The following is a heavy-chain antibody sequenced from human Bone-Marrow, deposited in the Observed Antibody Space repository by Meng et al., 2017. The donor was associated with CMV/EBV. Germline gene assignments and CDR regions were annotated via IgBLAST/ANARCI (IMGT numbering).Heavy chain of an antibody. V-gene: IGHV3-30-3*01. CDR1: GFTFSSYA. CDR2: ISYDGSNK. J-gene: IGHJ4*01. CDR3: ARDPNTYYYDSSGFPAN. Sequence: GESLKISCAASGFTFSSYAMHWVRQAPGKGLEWVAVISYDGSNKYYADSVKGRFTISRDNSKNTLYLQMNSLRAEDTAVYYCARDPNTYYYDSSGFPANWGPGTLVNVSS. D-gene: IGHD3-22*01.